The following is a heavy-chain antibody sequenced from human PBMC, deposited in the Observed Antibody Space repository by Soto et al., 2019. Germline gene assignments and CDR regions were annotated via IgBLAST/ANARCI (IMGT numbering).Heavy chain of an antibody. V-gene: IGHV1-18*01. CDR2: ISAYNGNT. CDR1: GYTFTSYG. CDR3: ARELELRDGYKLTGDY. Sequence: ASVKVSCKASGYTFTSYGISWVRQAPGQGLEWMGWISAYNGNTNYAQKLQGRVTMTTDTSTSTAYMELRSLRSDDTAVYYCARELELRDGYKLTGDYWGQGTLVTVSS. J-gene: IGHJ4*02. D-gene: IGHD1-7*01.